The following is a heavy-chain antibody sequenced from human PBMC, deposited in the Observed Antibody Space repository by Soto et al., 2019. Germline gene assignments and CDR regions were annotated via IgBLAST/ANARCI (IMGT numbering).Heavy chain of an antibody. CDR1: GGPIINGDSY. CDR2: INYSGTT. V-gene: IGHV4-31*03. J-gene: IGHJ4*02. Sequence: QVQLQESGPGLGKPSQTLSLTCTVSGGPIINGDSYLNWIRQHPEKGLEWMVYINYSGTTNYNPALKSRILISIDTSKNQFSLRLTSVTAADTAVYYCARDAPGAAPYWGQGTLVTVSS. D-gene: IGHD6-13*01. CDR3: ARDAPGAAPY.